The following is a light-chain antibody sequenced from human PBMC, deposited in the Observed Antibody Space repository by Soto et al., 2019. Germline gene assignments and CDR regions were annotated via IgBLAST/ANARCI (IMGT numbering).Light chain of an antibody. CDR1: SSNIGSNT. CDR2: SNN. J-gene: IGLJ2*01. V-gene: IGLV1-44*01. CDR3: AAWDVSLNGHVV. Sequence: QSVLTQPPSASGTPGQRVTISCSGSSSNIGSNTVSWYQQFPGTAPKLLIYSNNQWPSGVPDRFSGSKSGTSASLAISGLQSEDEADYYCAAWDVSLNGHVVFGGGTKLTVL.